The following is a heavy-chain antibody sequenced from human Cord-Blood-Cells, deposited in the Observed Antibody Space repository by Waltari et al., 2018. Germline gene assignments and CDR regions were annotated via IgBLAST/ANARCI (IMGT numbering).Heavy chain of an antibody. CDR3: TTDEDWNYDYYYYGMDV. CDR1: GFTFSNAW. V-gene: IGHV3-15*01. CDR2: IKSKTDGGTT. D-gene: IGHD1-7*01. Sequence: EVQLVESGGGLVKPGGSLRLSCAASGFTFSNAWMSWVRQAPGKGLEWVGRIKSKTDGGTTDYAAPVKGRFTISRDDSKNTLYLQMNSLKTEDTAVYYCTTDEDWNYDYYYYGMDVWGQGTTVTVSS. J-gene: IGHJ6*02.